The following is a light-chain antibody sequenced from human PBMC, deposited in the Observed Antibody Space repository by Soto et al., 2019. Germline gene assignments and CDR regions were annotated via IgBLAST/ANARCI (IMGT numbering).Light chain of an antibody. CDR2: KAS. CDR3: QQYNNYAT. V-gene: IGKV1-5*03. CDR1: QSISSW. J-gene: IGKJ1*01. Sequence: DIPMTQSPSTLSASVGDRVTITCRASQSISSWLAWYQQKPGKAPKVLIYKASSLKSGVPSRFSGSGSGTEFTLTISSLQPDDFATYYCQQYNNYATFGQGTKVEIK.